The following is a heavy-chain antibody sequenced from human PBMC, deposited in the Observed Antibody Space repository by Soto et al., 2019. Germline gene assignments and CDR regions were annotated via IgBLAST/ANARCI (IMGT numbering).Heavy chain of an antibody. Sequence: GKGLEWIGDIDYSGSTNYNPSLKSRVTISVDKSKNQFSLKLSSVTAADTAVYYCARANVPAVAGRFDYWGQGTLVTVSS. V-gene: IGHV4-4*02. CDR2: IDYSGST. J-gene: IGHJ4*02. CDR3: ARANVPAVAGRFDY. D-gene: IGHD6-19*01.